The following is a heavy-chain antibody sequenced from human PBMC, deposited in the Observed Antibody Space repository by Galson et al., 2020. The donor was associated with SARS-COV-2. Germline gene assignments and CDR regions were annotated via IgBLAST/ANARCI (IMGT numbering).Heavy chain of an antibody. CDR3: AKGLDGYLFENWYFDL. Sequence: GGSLRLSCAASGFTFSSYAMSWVRQAPGKGLEWVSAISGSGGSTYYADSVKGRFTISRDNSKNTLYLQMNSLRAEDTAVYYCAKGLDGYLFENWYFDLWGRGTLVTVSS. V-gene: IGHV3-23*01. J-gene: IGHJ2*01. D-gene: IGHD5-12*01. CDR1: GFTFSSYA. CDR2: ISGSGGST.